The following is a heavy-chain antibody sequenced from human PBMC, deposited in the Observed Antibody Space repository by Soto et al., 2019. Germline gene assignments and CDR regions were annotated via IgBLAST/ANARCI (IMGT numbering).Heavy chain of an antibody. CDR3: ARHIAVAAGFDY. CDR1: GGSISSGDYY. J-gene: IGHJ4*02. CDR2: IYYSGST. Sequence: TLSLTCTVSGGSISSGDYYWSWIRQPRGKGLEWIGYIYYSGSTNYNASLKSRVTISVDKSKNQFSPKLSSVTAADTAVYYCARHIAVAAGFDYWGQGTLVTVSS. V-gene: IGHV4-30-4*01. D-gene: IGHD6-19*01.